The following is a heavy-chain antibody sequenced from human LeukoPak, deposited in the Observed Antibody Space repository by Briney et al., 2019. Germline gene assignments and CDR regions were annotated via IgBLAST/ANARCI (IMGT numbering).Heavy chain of an antibody. J-gene: IGHJ4*02. CDR3: ARDPAYYYGSGSYYNGY. CDR1: GFTVSSNY. Sequence: GGSLRLSCAASGFTVSSNYMGWVRQAPGKGLEWVSVIYSGGSTYYADSVKGRFTISRDNSKNTLYLQMNSLRAEDTAVYYCARDPAYYYGSGSYYNGYWGQGTLVTVSS. CDR2: IYSGGST. V-gene: IGHV3-66*01. D-gene: IGHD3-10*01.